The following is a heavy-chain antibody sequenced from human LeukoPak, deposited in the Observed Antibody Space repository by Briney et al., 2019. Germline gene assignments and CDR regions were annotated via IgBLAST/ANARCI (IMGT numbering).Heavy chain of an antibody. J-gene: IGHJ6*02. V-gene: IGHV1-18*01. CDR3: ARGLGIALYYYGMDV. D-gene: IGHD6-13*01. CDR1: GYTFTSYG. Sequence: ASVKVSCKAFGYTFTSYGITWVRQAPGQGLEWMGWINTYNGDTNYAQKLQGRVTMTTDTSTGTAYMELRSLRSDDTAVYYCARGLGIALYYYGMDVWGQGTTVTVSS. CDR2: INTYNGDT.